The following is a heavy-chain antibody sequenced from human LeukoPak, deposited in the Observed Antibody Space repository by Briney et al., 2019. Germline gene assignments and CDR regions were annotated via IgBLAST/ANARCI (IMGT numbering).Heavy chain of an antibody. D-gene: IGHD1-14*01. Sequence: SETLSLTCTVSGGSIRSDYWSWIRQPPGKGLDYIGYIYYSGSTNYNPSLKSRVTISVDTSKNQFSLKLSSVTAADTAVYYCARDIRRLGRYYFDYWGQGTLVTVSS. J-gene: IGHJ4*02. CDR2: IYYSGST. CDR3: ARDIRRLGRYYFDY. CDR1: GGSIRSDY. V-gene: IGHV4-59*01.